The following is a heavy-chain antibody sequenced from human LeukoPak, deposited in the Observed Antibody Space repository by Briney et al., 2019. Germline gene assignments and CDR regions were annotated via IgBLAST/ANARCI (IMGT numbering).Heavy chain of an antibody. CDR1: GGSISNSSW. Sequence: SETLSLTCAVSGGSISNSSWWSWVRQPPGKGLEWIGEISHSGSTNYNPSLKSRVTILVDKSKNQFSLKVSSVTAADTAVYYCARDPDFGDYGTFDYWGQGALVTVSS. CDR2: ISHSGST. V-gene: IGHV4-4*02. D-gene: IGHD4-17*01. J-gene: IGHJ4*02. CDR3: ARDPDFGDYGTFDY.